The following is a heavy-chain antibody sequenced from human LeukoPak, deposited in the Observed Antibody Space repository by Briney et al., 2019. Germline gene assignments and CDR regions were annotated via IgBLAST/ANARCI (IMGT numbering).Heavy chain of an antibody. V-gene: IGHV4-39*07. CDR3: ARESRDYNILTGYYG. CDR2: IYYSGST. CDR1: GGSISSSSYY. Sequence: SETLSLTCTVSGGSISSSSYYWGWIRQPPGKGLEWIGSIYYSGSTYYNPSLKSRVTISVDTSKNQFSLKLSSVTAADTAVYFCARESRDYNILTGYYGWGQGTLVTVSS. D-gene: IGHD3-9*01. J-gene: IGHJ4*02.